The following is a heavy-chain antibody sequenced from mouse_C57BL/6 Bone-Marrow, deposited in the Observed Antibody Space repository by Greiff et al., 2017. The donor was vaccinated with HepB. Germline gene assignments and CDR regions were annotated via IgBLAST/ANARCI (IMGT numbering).Heavy chain of an antibody. D-gene: IGHD1-1*01. Sequence: QVQLQQSGAELARPGASVKLSCKASGYTFTSYGISWVKQRTGQGLEWIGEIYPRSGNTYYNEKFKGKATLTADKSSSTAYMELRSLTSEDSAVYFCARGYYGYYAMDYWGQGTSVTVSS. CDR1: GYTFTSYG. CDR2: IYPRSGNT. V-gene: IGHV1-81*01. J-gene: IGHJ4*01. CDR3: ARGYYGYYAMDY.